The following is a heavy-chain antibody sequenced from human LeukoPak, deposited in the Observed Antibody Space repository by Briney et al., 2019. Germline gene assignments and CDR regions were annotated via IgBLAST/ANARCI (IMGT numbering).Heavy chain of an antibody. CDR2: MSFDGSEK. D-gene: IGHD4-11*01. Sequence: GGSLRLSCAASGFTFSTYSMNWVRQAPGKGLEWVAVMSFDGSEKYYIDSVKGRFTISRDISKNALYLQMNSLKVEDTAVYFCARSYSSRRYYYYGMDVWGQGTTVTVSS. CDR1: GFTFSTYS. CDR3: ARSYSSRRYYYYGMDV. J-gene: IGHJ6*02. V-gene: IGHV3-30*03.